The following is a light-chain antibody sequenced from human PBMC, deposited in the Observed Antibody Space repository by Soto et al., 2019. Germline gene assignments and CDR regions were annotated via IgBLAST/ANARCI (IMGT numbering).Light chain of an antibody. CDR2: DAS. J-gene: IGKJ4*01. Sequence: EFVLTQSPGTLSLSPGEIATLSCRASQTVRNNYLARYQQKPGQSPRLLIYDASSRATGIPDRFSGGGSGTDLTLTISRLEPEDFAVYYCQQFSRYPLTFGGGTKVEIK. CDR3: QQFSRYPLT. V-gene: IGKV3-20*01. CDR1: QTVRNNY.